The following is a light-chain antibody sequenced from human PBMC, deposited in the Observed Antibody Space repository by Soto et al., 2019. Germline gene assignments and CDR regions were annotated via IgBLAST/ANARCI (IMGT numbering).Light chain of an antibody. J-gene: IGKJ4*01. Sequence: DIVMTQSPLSLPVTPGEAASISCRSSQSLLHSNGYNFLDWYLQKPGQSPQLLIFLGSNRASGVPDRFSGSGSGTDFTLKISRVEAEDVGTYYCMQALQTPRTFGGGTKVDIK. V-gene: IGKV2-28*01. CDR3: MQALQTPRT. CDR1: QSLLHSNGYNF. CDR2: LGS.